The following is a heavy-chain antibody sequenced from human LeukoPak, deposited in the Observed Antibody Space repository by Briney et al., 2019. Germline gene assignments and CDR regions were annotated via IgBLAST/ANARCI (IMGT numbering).Heavy chain of an antibody. Sequence: SETLSLTCAVYGGSFSGYYWSWIRQSPGKGLEWIGEINHSGSTNYNPSLKSRVTISVDTSKNQFSLKLSSVTAADTAVYYCARGIESYGDYGYWGQGILVTVSS. V-gene: IGHV4-34*01. CDR1: GGSFSGYY. J-gene: IGHJ4*02. CDR3: ARGIESYGDYGY. D-gene: IGHD4-17*01. CDR2: INHSGST.